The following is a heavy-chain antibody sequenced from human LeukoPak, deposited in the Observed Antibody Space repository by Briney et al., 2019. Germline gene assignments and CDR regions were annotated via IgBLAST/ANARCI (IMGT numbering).Heavy chain of an antibody. CDR1: GASITSYY. V-gene: IGHV4-59*01. CDR3: VRDPMQWPD. D-gene: IGHD6-19*01. CDR2: IYYTGNT. Sequence: PSETLSLTCTVSGASITSYYWSWIRQPPGKGLEWIANIYYTGNTNYNPSLKSRVTISLDTSRSQFSLKLTSVTAADTAVYYCVRDPMQWPDWGQGTLVTVSS. J-gene: IGHJ4*02.